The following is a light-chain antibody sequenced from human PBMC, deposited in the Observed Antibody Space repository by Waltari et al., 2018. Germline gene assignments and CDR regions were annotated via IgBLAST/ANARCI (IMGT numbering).Light chain of an antibody. CDR3: QTWGTGTWV. CDR2: VNSDGSH. V-gene: IGLV4-69*01. CDR1: SGHRNYA. J-gene: IGLJ3*02. Sequence: QVVLTQSPSASASLGASVKLTCTLSSGHRNYAVAWHQQQPEKGPRYLMKVNSDGSHNKGDGIPDRFSGSSSGAERYRTISSLQSEDEANYYCQTWGTGTWVFGGGTKVTVL.